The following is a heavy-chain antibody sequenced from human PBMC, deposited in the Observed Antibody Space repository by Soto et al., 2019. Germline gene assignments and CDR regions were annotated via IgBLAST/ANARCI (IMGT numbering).Heavy chain of an antibody. Sequence: AGSLRLSCAASGFTFSSYAMSWVRQAPGKGLEWVSAISGSGGSTYYADSVKGRFTISRDNSKNTLYLQMNSLRAEDTAVYYCAKGPLWFGELQPPDYWGQGTLVTVSS. CDR3: AKGPLWFGELQPPDY. CDR1: GFTFSSYA. J-gene: IGHJ4*02. D-gene: IGHD3-10*01. CDR2: ISGSGGST. V-gene: IGHV3-23*01.